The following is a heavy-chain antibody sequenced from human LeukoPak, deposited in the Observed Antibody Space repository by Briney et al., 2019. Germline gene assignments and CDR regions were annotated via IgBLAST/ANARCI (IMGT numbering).Heavy chain of an antibody. CDR2: ISSSSLYI. CDR3: AREGDGYNSPIDY. V-gene: IGHV3-21*01. J-gene: IGHJ4*02. Sequence: PGGSLRLSCAASGFTLSTYSLNWVRQAPGEGLEWVSSISSSSLYIYYADSVKGRFTISRDNAKNSLFLQMNSLRAEDTAVYYCAREGDGYNSPIDYWGQGTLVTVSS. D-gene: IGHD5-24*01. CDR1: GFTLSTYS.